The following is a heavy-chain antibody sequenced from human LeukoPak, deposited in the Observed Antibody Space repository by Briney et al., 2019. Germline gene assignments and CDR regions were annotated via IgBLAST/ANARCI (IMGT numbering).Heavy chain of an antibody. CDR2: ISAYNGNT. D-gene: IGHD2-2*02. Sequence: ASVKVSCKASGYTFTSYDINWVRQATGQGLEWMGWISAYNGNTNYAQKLQGRVTMTTDTSTSTAYMELRSLRSDDTAVYYCARACSSTSCYTAWFDPWGQGTLVTVSS. CDR1: GYTFTSYD. V-gene: IGHV1-18*01. CDR3: ARACSSTSCYTAWFDP. J-gene: IGHJ5*02.